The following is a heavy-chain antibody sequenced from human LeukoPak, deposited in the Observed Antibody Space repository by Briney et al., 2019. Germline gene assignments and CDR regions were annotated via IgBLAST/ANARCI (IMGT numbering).Heavy chain of an antibody. Sequence: SETLSLTCTVSGGSVSSGSYYWSWLRQPPGKGLEWIGYIYYSGSTNYNPSLKSRVTISVDTSRNQFSLKLSSVTAADTAMYYCARERYGDSVDYWGRGTLVTVSS. J-gene: IGHJ4*02. CDR2: IYYSGST. D-gene: IGHD4-17*01. V-gene: IGHV4-61*01. CDR1: GGSVSSGSYY. CDR3: ARERYGDSVDY.